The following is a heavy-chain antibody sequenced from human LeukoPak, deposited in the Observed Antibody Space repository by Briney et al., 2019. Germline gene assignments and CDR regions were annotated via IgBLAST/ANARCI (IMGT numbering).Heavy chain of an antibody. J-gene: IGHJ4*02. V-gene: IGHV3-7*01. D-gene: IGHD1-14*01. CDR2: IKYDGSDK. Sequence: GGSLRLSCVASGFTFRDYWMTWVRQAPGKGLECVANIKYDGSDKYYVDSVKGRFIISRDNAKNSVYLQMNSLRVEDTAVYYCARRNLFDYWGQGTVVTVSS. CDR1: GFTFRDYW. CDR3: ARRNLFDY.